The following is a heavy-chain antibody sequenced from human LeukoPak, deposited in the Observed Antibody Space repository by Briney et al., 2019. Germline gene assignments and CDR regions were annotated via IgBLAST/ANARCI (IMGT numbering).Heavy chain of an antibody. V-gene: IGHV4-4*07. CDR2: IYSSGST. D-gene: IGHD6-19*01. CDR1: GGSISSYY. J-gene: IGHJ4*02. CDR3: ARGRYSSGWYGRGYFDY. Sequence: ASETLSLTCTVSGGSISSYYWSWIRRPAGKGLEWIGRIYSSGSTNYNPSLKSRVTISVDTSKNQFSLKLSSVTAADTAVYYCARGRYSSGWYGRGYFDYWGQGTLVTVSS.